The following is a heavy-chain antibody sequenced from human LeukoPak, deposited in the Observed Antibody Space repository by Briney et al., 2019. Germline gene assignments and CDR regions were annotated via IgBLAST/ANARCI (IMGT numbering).Heavy chain of an antibody. Sequence: PGGSLRLSCAASGFTFSSYAMSWVRQAPGKGLEWVSAISGSGGSTYYADSVKGQFTISRDNSKNTLYLQMNSLRAEDTAVYYCARGDLYYYDSSGSHFDYWGQGTLVTVSS. CDR1: GFTFSSYA. V-gene: IGHV3-23*01. CDR3: ARGDLYYYDSSGSHFDY. CDR2: ISGSGGST. D-gene: IGHD3-22*01. J-gene: IGHJ4*02.